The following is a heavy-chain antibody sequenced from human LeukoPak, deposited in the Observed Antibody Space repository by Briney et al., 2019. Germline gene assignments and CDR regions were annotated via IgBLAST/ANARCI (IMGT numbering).Heavy chain of an antibody. CDR3: ARGRGYYDSSGYYDDAFDI. D-gene: IGHD3-22*01. Sequence: PSETLSLTCAVYGGSFSGYYWSWIRQPPGKGLEWIGEINHSGSTNYNPSLKSRVTISVDTSKNQFSLKLSSVTAADTAVYYCARGRGYYDSSGYYDDAFDIWGQGTMVTVSS. J-gene: IGHJ3*02. V-gene: IGHV4-34*01. CDR2: INHSGST. CDR1: GGSFSGYY.